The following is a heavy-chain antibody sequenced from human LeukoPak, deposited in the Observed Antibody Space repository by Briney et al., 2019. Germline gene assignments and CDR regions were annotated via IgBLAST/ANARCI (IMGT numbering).Heavy chain of an antibody. J-gene: IGHJ2*01. D-gene: IGHD2-2*01. CDR3: AREAPSSTSWGYFDL. CDR2: INPSGGST. CDR1: GYTFINYY. V-gene: IGHV1-46*01. Sequence: ASVKVSCKASGYTFINYYIHWVRQAPGHGLEWMGIINPSGGSTSYGQKFQGRVTMTRDTSTSTVYMEVTSLRSEDTAVYYCAREAPSSTSWGYFDLWGRGTLVTVSS.